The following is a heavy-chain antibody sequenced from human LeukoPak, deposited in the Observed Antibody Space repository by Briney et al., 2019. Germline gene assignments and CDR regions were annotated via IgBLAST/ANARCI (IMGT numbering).Heavy chain of an antibody. CDR1: GYTFTGYY. D-gene: IGHD3-3*01. Sequence: GASVKVSCKASGYTFTGYYMHWVRQAPGQGLEWMGWINPNSGGTNYAQKFQGRVTMTWDTSISTAYMELSSLRSDDTAVYYCARGAYDFWSGYYYPGYYYYMDVWGKGTTVTVSS. J-gene: IGHJ6*03. V-gene: IGHV1-2*02. CDR3: ARGAYDFWSGYYYPGYYYYMDV. CDR2: INPNSGGT.